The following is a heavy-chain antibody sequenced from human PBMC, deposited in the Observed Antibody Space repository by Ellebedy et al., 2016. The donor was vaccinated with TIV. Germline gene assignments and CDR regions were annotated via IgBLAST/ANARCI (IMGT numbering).Heavy chain of an antibody. CDR1: GITFSGLTFSSFW. CDR3: ARGRERLGYYGMDV. CDR2: INADGSST. Sequence: PGGSLRLPCAASGITFSGLTFSSFWMQWVRQPPGQGLVWVSRINADGSSTDYADSVKGRFTISRDNAKNPLYLEMNSLRAEDTAVYYCARGRERLGYYGMDVWGQGTTVTVSS. J-gene: IGHJ6*02. D-gene: IGHD6-25*01. V-gene: IGHV3-74*01.